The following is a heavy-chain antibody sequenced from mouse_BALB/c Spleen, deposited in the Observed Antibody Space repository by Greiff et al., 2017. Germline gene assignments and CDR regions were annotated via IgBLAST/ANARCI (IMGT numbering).Heavy chain of an antibody. D-gene: IGHD2-3*01. V-gene: IGHV6-6*02. CDR3: TRGWLSPFDY. CDR2: IRLKSNNYAT. CDR1: GFTFSNYW. Sequence: EVMLVESGGGLVQPGGSMKLSCVASGFTFSNYWMNWVRQSPEKGLEWVAEIRLKSNNYATHYAESVKGRFTISRDDSKSSVYLQMNNLRAEDTGIYYCTRGWLSPFDYWGQGTTLTVSS. J-gene: IGHJ2*01.